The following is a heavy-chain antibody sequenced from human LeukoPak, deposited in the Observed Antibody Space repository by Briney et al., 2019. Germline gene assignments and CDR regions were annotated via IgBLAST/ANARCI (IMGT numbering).Heavy chain of an antibody. D-gene: IGHD2-15*01. CDR2: IYYSGST. V-gene: IGHV4-59*12. CDR1: GGSISSYY. CDR3: ARGGPRYCSGGSCYFGY. J-gene: IGHJ4*02. Sequence: SETLSLTCTVSGGSISSYYWSWIRQPPGKGLEWIGYIYYSGSTYYNPSLKSRVTISVDTSKNQFSLKLSSVTAADTAVYYCARGGPRYCSGGSCYFGYWGQGTLVTVSS.